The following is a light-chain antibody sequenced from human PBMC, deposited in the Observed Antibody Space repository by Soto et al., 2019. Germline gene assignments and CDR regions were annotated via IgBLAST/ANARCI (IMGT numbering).Light chain of an antibody. CDR3: QQDASTVT. Sequence: EILLTQSPDSLYLSPGDRATLSCRASQSFSSTFFAWYQQKPRQAPRLLIYGASRRATGIPARFSGSESGTDFTLTISTQEPEDFGVYYWQQDASTVTFGEGTKVDIK. CDR2: GAS. J-gene: IGKJ1*01. V-gene: IGKV3-20*01. CDR1: QSFSSTF.